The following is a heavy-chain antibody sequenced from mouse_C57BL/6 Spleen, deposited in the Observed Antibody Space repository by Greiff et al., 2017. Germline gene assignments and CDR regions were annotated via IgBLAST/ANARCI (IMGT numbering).Heavy chain of an antibody. J-gene: IGHJ2*01. D-gene: IGHD2-4*01. V-gene: IGHV5-17*01. CDR3: ARGYEHDRDYFDY. CDR2: ISSGSSTI. CDR1: GFTFSDYG. Sequence: EVKLMESGGGLVKPGGSLKLSCAASGFTFSDYGMHWVRQAPEKGLEWVAYISSGSSTIYYADTVKGRFTISRDNAKNTLFLQMTSLRSEDTAMYYCARGYEHDRDYFDYWGQGTTLTVSS.